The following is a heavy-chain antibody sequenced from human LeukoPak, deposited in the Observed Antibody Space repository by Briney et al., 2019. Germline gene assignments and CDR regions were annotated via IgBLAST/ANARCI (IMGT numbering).Heavy chain of an antibody. V-gene: IGHV1-18*01. CDR2: ISGRSDDE. CDR1: GYTFTTYG. D-gene: IGHD1-26*01. Sequence: GASVKVSCKAFGYTFTTYGISWVRQAPGHGLEWMGYISGRSDDENYADNFQGRLTMTTDTSTNTAYMELGSLTSDDTAVYYCARDWDGRTDCFDPWGQGTLVTVSS. CDR3: ARDWDGRTDCFDP. J-gene: IGHJ5*02.